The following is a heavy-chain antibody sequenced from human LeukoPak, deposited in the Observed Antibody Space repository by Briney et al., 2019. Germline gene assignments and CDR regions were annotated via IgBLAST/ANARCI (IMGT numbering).Heavy chain of an antibody. D-gene: IGHD2-15*01. Sequence: GGSLRLSCAASGFTLSSNWMSWVRQAPGKGLEWVANIRQDGSEKYYVDSVKGRFTISRDNAKNSLYLQMNSLRAEDTAVYYCARNLGYCSGGSCFPFDYWGQGTLVTVSS. CDR3: ARNLGYCSGGSCFPFDY. V-gene: IGHV3-7*01. CDR1: GFTLSSNW. CDR2: IRQDGSEK. J-gene: IGHJ4*02.